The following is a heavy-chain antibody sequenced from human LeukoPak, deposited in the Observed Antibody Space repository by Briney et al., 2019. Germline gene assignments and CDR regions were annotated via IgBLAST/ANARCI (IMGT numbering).Heavy chain of an antibody. J-gene: IGHJ4*02. Sequence: SETLSLTCTVSGGSISSYYWSWIRQPPGKGLEWIGYIYYSGSTNYTPSLKSRVTISVDTSKNQSSLKLSSVAAADTAVYYCARMYTAMVTVIDYWGQGTLVTVSS. D-gene: IGHD5-18*01. CDR1: GGSISSYY. CDR3: ARMYTAMVTVIDY. V-gene: IGHV4-59*01. CDR2: IYYSGST.